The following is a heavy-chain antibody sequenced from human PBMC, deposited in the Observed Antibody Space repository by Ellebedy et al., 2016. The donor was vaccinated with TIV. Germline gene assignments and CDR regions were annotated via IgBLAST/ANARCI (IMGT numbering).Heavy chain of an antibody. D-gene: IGHD3-3*01. Sequence: GESLKISCAASGFTFSSHWMDWVRQVPGKGLVWVSRINGDGSSTNYADSVKGRFTISSDNAKNTLYLQINSLRDEDTAVYYCARDQRGSGLPHDVWGQGTTVTVSS. CDR3: ARDQRGSGLPHDV. V-gene: IGHV3-74*01. J-gene: IGHJ6*02. CDR2: INGDGSST. CDR1: GFTFSSHW.